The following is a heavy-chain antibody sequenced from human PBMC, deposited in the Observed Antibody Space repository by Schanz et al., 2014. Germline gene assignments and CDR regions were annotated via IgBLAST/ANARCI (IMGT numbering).Heavy chain of an antibody. D-gene: IGHD3-9*01. Sequence: QIQLVQSGPEVKKPGATVKVSCKASGYTFTTYAMSWVRQAPGQGLEWVGWISVYTGNTKYGQKVQGRVTMTADTSTNTAYMELRSLRSDDTAVYYWAKAEYDILTDSYSRLDPWGQGTLVTVSS. CDR2: ISVYTGNT. CDR3: AKAEYDILTDSYSRLDP. CDR1: GYTFTTYA. J-gene: IGHJ5*02. V-gene: IGHV1-18*01.